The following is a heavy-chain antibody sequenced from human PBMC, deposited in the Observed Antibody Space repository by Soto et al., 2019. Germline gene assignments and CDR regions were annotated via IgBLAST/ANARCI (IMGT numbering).Heavy chain of an antibody. CDR2: ISSSGNT. J-gene: IGHJ4*02. CDR3: ARAPMVLTRSYFDS. Sequence: SETLSLTCTVSDGSISNFYWSWIRQPPGKGLEWIGYISSSGNTNYNPSLKSRVSISVDTSKNQFSLNLTSVTAAGTAVYYCARAPMVLTRSYFDSWGQGTPVTVSS. CDR1: DGSISNFY. V-gene: IGHV4-59*01. D-gene: IGHD3-22*01.